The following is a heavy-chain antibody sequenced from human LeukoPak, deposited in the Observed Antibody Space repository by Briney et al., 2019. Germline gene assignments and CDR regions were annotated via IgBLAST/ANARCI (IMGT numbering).Heavy chain of an antibody. J-gene: IGHJ4*02. CDR3: ARDGAAAGPYYFDY. CDR2: IYSGGST. V-gene: IGHV3-53*01. CDR1: GFTVSNNY. Sequence: PGGSLRLSCAASGFTVSNNYMYWVRQAPGKGLEWVSLIYSGGSTYYADSVKGWFTISRDNSKNTLYLQMNSLRAEDTAVYYCARDGAAAGPYYFDYWGQGTLVTVSS. D-gene: IGHD6-13*01.